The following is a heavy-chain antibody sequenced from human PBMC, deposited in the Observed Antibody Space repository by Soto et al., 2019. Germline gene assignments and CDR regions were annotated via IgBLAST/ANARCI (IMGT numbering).Heavy chain of an antibody. CDR1: GVPFSSYW. J-gene: IGHJ5*02. D-gene: IGHD3-9*01. CDR3: VGVSLTGS. Sequence: EVHLVDSGGGLVQPGGYLRISCVASGVPFSSYWMSWVRQAPGKGLEWVANIKEDGSDKYYVDSVKGRFTISRDNAKNSLYLQMNSLRVEDTAVYYCVGVSLTGSWGQGTLVAVSS. CDR2: IKEDGSDK. V-gene: IGHV3-7*01.